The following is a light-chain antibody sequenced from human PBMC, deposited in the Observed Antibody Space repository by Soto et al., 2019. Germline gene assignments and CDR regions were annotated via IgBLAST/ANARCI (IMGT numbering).Light chain of an antibody. CDR3: MQGTHWPRT. J-gene: IGKJ1*01. V-gene: IGKV2-30*01. Sequence: DVVMNQSPLSLPVTLGQPASISCRSSESLLFTDGKIYLNWFQQRPGQSPRRLIYKVSNRDSGVPDRFSGSGSDTDFTLKISRVEAEDVAVYYCMQGTHWPRTFGQGTKVDI. CDR2: KVS. CDR1: ESLLFTDGKIY.